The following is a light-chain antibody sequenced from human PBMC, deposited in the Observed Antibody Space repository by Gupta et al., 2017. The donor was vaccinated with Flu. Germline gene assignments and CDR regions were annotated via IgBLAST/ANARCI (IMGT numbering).Light chain of an antibody. Sequence: TATLTCTGNRNNVGNEGVAWLQQHQGHPPKLLSFRNNRRPSGISERFSALRSGNTASLTITALQAEVEADYYCSAWDSSLNEWVFGGGTKLTVL. CDR2: RNN. V-gene: IGLV10-54*04. CDR1: RNNVGNEG. CDR3: SAWDSSLNEWV. J-gene: IGLJ3*02.